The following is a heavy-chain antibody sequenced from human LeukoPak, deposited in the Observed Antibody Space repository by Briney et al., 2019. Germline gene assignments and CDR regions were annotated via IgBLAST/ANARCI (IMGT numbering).Heavy chain of an antibody. J-gene: IGHJ4*02. CDR3: AKDYCSGGSCYSDY. D-gene: IGHD2-15*01. V-gene: IGHV3-23*01. CDR1: GFTFSSYA. Sequence: GGSLRLSCAASGFTFSSYAMSWVRQAPGKGLEWVSAISGSGGSTYYADSEKGRFTISRDNSKNTLYLQMNSLRAEDTAVYYCAKDYCSGGSCYSDYWGQGTLVTVSS. CDR2: ISGSGGST.